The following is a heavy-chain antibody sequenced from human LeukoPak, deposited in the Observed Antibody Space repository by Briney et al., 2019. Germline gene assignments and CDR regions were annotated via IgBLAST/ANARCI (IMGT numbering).Heavy chain of an antibody. CDR1: GFTFSSYS. D-gene: IGHD4-17*01. V-gene: IGHV3-48*04. CDR2: ISSSSSSI. Sequence: GGSLRLSCAASGFTFSSYSMNWVRQAPGKGLEWVSYISSSSSSIYYADSVKGRFTISRDNAKNSLYLQMNSLRAEDTAVYYCTRDDYGDYGMGYWGQGTLVTVSS. J-gene: IGHJ4*02. CDR3: TRDDYGDYGMGY.